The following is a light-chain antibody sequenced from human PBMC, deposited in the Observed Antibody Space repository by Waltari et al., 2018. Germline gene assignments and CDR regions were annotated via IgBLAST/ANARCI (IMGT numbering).Light chain of an antibody. CDR3: QHYVNLPVT. CDR1: QSVGKS. CDR2: DAS. V-gene: IGKV3-20*01. Sequence: EIVLTQSPGTLSLSPGGRATLSCRASQSVGKSLAWYQQRPGQAPRLLIYDASTRATGTPGRVSGSGFGTDFSLAISSLEPEDCAVYFCQHYVNLPVTFGQGTKVEI. J-gene: IGKJ1*01.